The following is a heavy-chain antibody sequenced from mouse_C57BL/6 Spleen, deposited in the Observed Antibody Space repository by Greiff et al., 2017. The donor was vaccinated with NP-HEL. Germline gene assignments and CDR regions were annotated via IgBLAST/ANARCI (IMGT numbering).Heavy chain of an antibody. CDR1: GYAFSSYW. V-gene: IGHV1-80*01. D-gene: IGHD3-2*02. Sequence: LVESGASVKISCKASGYAFSSYWMNWVKQRPGKGLEWIGQIYPGDGDTNYNGKFKGKATLTADKSSSTAYMQLSSLTSEDSAVYFCARSDSSGYGYYAMDYWGQGTSVTVSS. CDR3: ARSDSSGYGYYAMDY. CDR2: IYPGDGDT. J-gene: IGHJ4*01.